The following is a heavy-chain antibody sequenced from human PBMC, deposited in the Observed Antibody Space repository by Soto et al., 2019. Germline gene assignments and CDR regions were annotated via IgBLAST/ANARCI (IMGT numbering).Heavy chain of an antibody. J-gene: IGHJ2*01. D-gene: IGHD3-3*01. CDR2: ISYDGSIQ. CDR3: ANGEWSKVWYFDL. Sequence: QGQLVESGGGVVQPGRSLRLSCAASGLIFSNYAMHWVRQAPGKGLEWVAVISYDGSIQYYSDSVRGRSTISRDNSENAVNLQTNRLRAEETGVYYCANGEWSKVWYFDLWGRGTLVIVSS. V-gene: IGHV3-30*18. CDR1: GLIFSNYA.